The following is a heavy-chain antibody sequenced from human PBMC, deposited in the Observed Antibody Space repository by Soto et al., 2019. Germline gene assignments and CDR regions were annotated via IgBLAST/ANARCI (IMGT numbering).Heavy chain of an antibody. V-gene: IGHV3-30-3*01. D-gene: IGHD3-22*01. J-gene: IGHJ4*02. Sequence: PGGSLRLSCAASGFTFSSYAMHWVRQAPGKGLEWVAVISYDGSNKYYADSVKGRFTISRDNSKNTLYLQMNSLRAEDTAVYYCARDVRDSSGYYCDYWGQGTLVTVSS. CDR3: ARDVRDSSGYYCDY. CDR1: GFTFSSYA. CDR2: ISYDGSNK.